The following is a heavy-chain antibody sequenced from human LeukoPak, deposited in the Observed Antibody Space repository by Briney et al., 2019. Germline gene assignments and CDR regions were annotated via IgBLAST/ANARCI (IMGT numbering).Heavy chain of an antibody. D-gene: IGHD6-19*01. J-gene: IGHJ4*02. CDR1: GGTFSSYA. V-gene: IGHV1-69*05. CDR3: ARIPIAVAGRWYYFDY. Sequence: SVKVSCKASGGTFSSYAISWVRQAPGQGLEWMGRIIPIFGTANYAQKFQGRVTITTDESTSTAYMELSSLRSEDTAVYYCARIPIAVAGRWYYFDYWGQGTPGTVSS. CDR2: IIPIFGTA.